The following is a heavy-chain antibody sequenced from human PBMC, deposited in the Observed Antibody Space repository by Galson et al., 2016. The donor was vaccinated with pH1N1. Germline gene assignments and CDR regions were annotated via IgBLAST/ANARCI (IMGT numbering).Heavy chain of an antibody. CDR2: IYWDDDK. Sequence: PALVKPTQTLTLACTFSGFSLSTTGVGVGWIRQPPGKALEWLAVIYWDDDKRYSPSLKSRLTITKDTSKNHVVLTMTNMDPMDTATYYCAHREVMITNAFDFWGQGTMVTVSS. CDR1: GFSLSTTGVG. D-gene: IGHD3-16*01. CDR3: AHREVMITNAFDF. V-gene: IGHV2-5*02. J-gene: IGHJ3*01.